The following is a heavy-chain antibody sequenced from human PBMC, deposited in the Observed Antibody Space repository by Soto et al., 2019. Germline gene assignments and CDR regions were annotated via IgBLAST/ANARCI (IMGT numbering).Heavy chain of an antibody. CDR2: MSGRGGGT. J-gene: IGHJ4*02. Sequence: EVQLLESGGGLVQPGGSLRLTCVGSGFTFRNQDMRWVRQAPGKGLEWVSGMSGRGGGTYYADSVKGRVTISRDNSKNTLYLQMNTLRANDTAVYYCAKDRQFRSYYESAGHYNDWGQGTLVTVSS. V-gene: IGHV3-23*01. D-gene: IGHD3-22*01. CDR1: GFTFRNQD. CDR3: AKDRQFRSYYESAGHYND.